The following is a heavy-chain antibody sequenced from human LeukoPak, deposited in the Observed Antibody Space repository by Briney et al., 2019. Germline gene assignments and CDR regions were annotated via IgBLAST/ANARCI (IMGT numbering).Heavy chain of an antibody. CDR1: GYYFNDYW. V-gene: IGHV5-51*01. J-gene: IGHJ3*01. CDR3: SKSYSRVSRAYYA. D-gene: IGHD5-12*01. Sequence: GESLKISCKASGYYFNDYWIGWVRQMPGKGLGLMGIIFPWDSDTKYSPSFQGQVTISDDKSITTAYLQCSSLKASGTAISYRSKSYSRVSRAYYAWGQGKMVTVSS. CDR2: IFPWDSDT.